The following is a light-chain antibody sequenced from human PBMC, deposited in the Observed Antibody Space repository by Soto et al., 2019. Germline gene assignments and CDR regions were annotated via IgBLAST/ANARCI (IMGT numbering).Light chain of an antibody. Sequence: DIQMTQSPSTLSASVGDRLTITCRASQTISTWLAWYQQKPGKAPKLLIYKSSSLASGVPSRFSGSGSGTEFTLTISSLQPDDFATYYCQQYNSLWTFGQGTKVEIK. J-gene: IGKJ1*01. CDR1: QTISTW. CDR3: QQYNSLWT. CDR2: KSS. V-gene: IGKV1-5*03.